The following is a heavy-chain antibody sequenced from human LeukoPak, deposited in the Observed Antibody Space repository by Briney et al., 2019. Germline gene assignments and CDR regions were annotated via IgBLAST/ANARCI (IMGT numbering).Heavy chain of an antibody. D-gene: IGHD3-22*01. CDR3: AREGGPYYYDSSGSQSFDY. CDR1: GGSISSYY. CDR2: IYYSGST. V-gene: IGHV4-59*01. Sequence: PSETLSLTCTVSGGSISSYYWSWIRQPRGKGLEWIGYIYYSGSTNYNPSLKSRVTISVDTSKNQFSLKLSSVTAADTAVYYCAREGGPYYYDSSGSQSFDYWGQGTLVTVSS. J-gene: IGHJ4*02.